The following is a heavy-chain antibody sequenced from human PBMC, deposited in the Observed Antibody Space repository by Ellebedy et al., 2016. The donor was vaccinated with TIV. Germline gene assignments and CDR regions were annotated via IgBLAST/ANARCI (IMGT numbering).Heavy chain of an antibody. CDR1: GGSFSGYY. Sequence: SETLSLTCTVYGGSFSGYYWSWVRQPPGKGLEWIRDVSQSGRTSYHPSLKSRVTISVDTSKNQFSLRLTSVTAADTAVYYCAEGRSGWYYFDYWGQGTLVTVSS. CDR2: VSQSGRT. CDR3: AEGRSGWYYFDY. J-gene: IGHJ4*02. V-gene: IGHV4-34*01. D-gene: IGHD6-19*01.